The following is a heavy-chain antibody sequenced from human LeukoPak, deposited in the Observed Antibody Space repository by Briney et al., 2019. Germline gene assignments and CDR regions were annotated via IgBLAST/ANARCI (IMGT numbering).Heavy chain of an antibody. Sequence: ASVKVSCKASGYTFTGYYMHWVRQAPGQGLEWMGWINPNSGGTNYAQKFQGRVTMTRDTSISTAYMELSRLRSDDTAVYYCAMNILTGYYGFDYWGQGTLATVSS. CDR2: INPNSGGT. CDR3: AMNILTGYYGFDY. J-gene: IGHJ4*02. V-gene: IGHV1-2*02. CDR1: GYTFTGYY. D-gene: IGHD3-9*01.